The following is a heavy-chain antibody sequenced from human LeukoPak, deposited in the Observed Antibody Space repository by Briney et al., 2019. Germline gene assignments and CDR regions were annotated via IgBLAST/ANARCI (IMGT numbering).Heavy chain of an antibody. D-gene: IGHD2-21*02. J-gene: IGHJ5*02. CDR2: ISSSGTMI. Sequence: PGGSLRLSYAASGFTFSSYEFNWVRQAPGKGLEWVSYISSSGTMIYYADSVKGRFTISRDNSKNSLYLQMNNLRAEDTAVYYCAREVASRGGDCLAPWGQGTLVTVSS. V-gene: IGHV3-48*03. CDR3: AREVASRGGDCLAP. CDR1: GFTFSSYE.